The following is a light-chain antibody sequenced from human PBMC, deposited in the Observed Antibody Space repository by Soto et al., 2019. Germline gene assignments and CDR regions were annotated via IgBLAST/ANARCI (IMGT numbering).Light chain of an antibody. CDR1: QNINRW. Sequence: DIQMTQSPSTLSASVGDTVTITCRACQNINRWLDWYQLKPGKAPKLLIHKTSTLESGVPSRFRGSASGTEITLLISRLQPDDLAGYFCLQSTVYPLTFGGGTKVEIK. CDR2: KTS. V-gene: IGKV1-5*03. CDR3: LQSTVYPLT. J-gene: IGKJ4*01.